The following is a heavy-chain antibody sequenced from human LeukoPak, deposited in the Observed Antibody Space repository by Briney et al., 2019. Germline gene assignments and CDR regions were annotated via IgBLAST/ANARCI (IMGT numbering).Heavy chain of an antibody. Sequence: SETLSLTCTVSGCSISSYYWSWLRQPPGKGLEWIGYIYYSGSTNYYPSLKSRVTISVDTSKNQFSLKLSSVTAADTAGYYCARSPPLTMVLGVITFFYYWGQGTLVTVSS. CDR1: GCSISSYY. CDR3: ARSPPLTMVLGVITFFYY. D-gene: IGHD3-10*01. CDR2: IYYSGST. V-gene: IGHV4-59*01. J-gene: IGHJ4*02.